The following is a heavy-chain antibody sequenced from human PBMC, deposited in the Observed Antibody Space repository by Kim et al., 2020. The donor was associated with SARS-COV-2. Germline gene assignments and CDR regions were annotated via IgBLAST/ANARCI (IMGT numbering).Heavy chain of an antibody. V-gene: IGHV4-30-2*01. D-gene: IGHD4-17*01. CDR2: IYHSGST. CDR3: ARVHMPNDYGDYSWAFDP. Sequence: SETLSLTCAVSGGSISSGGYSWSWIRPPPGKGLEWIGYIYHSGSTYSNPSLKSRVTISVDRSKNQFSLKLSSVTAAATAVYYCARVHMPNDYGDYSWAFDPWGQGTLVTVSS. CDR1: GGSISSGGYS. J-gene: IGHJ5*02.